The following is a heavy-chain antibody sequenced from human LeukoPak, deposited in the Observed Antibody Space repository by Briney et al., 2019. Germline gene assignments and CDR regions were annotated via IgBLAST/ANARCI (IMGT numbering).Heavy chain of an antibody. V-gene: IGHV1-69*13. Sequence: SVKVSCKASGYTFTSYAISWVRQAPGQGLEWMGGIIPIFGTANYAQKFQGRVTITADESTSTAYMELSSLRSEDTAVYYCARGFDGYNSAEYFQHWGQGTLVTVSS. CDR3: ARGFDGYNSAEYFQH. J-gene: IGHJ1*01. CDR1: GYTFTSYA. D-gene: IGHD5-24*01. CDR2: IIPIFGTA.